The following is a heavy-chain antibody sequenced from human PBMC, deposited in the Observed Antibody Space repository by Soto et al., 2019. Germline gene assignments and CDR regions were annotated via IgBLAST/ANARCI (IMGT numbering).Heavy chain of an antibody. CDR1: GGSISSGGYY. CDR3: ARGELRCRFDP. Sequence: QVQLQESGPGLVKPSQTLSLTCTVSGGSISSGGYYWSWIRQHPGKGLEWVGYDYYSGSTYYNPSHKSRVPMSVDSSKNQFSLRLSCVTGAYTAVYYCARGELRCRFDPWGQGTLVTVSS. D-gene: IGHD4-17*01. J-gene: IGHJ5*02. V-gene: IGHV4-31*03. CDR2: DYYSGST.